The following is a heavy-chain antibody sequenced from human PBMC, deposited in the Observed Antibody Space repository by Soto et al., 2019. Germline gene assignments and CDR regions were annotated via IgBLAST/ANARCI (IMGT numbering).Heavy chain of an antibody. Sequence: EVQLLESGGGLVQPGGSLRLSCAASGFTFSSYAMSWVRQAPGKGLEWVSAISGSGGSTYYADSVKGRFTISRDNSKNTLDLQMNSLRAEDTAVYYCAKSQIAAAARRVYFDYWGQGTLVTVSS. V-gene: IGHV3-23*01. CDR3: AKSQIAAAARRVYFDY. CDR1: GFTFSSYA. J-gene: IGHJ4*02. D-gene: IGHD6-13*01. CDR2: ISGSGGST.